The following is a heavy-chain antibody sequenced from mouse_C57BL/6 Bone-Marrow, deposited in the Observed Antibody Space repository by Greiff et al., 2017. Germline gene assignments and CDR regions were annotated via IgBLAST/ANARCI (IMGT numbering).Heavy chain of an antibody. CDR3: ARAFITTVVATDAMDY. Sequence: EVKLVESGGGLVKPGGSLKLSCAASGFTFSDYGMHWVRQAPEKGLEWVAYISSGSSTIYYADTVKGRFTISRDNAKNNLYLQMSHLKSEDTAMYYCARAFITTVVATDAMDYWGQGTSVTVSS. D-gene: IGHD1-1*01. J-gene: IGHJ4*01. V-gene: IGHV5-17*03. CDR1: GFTFSDYG. CDR2: ISSGSSTI.